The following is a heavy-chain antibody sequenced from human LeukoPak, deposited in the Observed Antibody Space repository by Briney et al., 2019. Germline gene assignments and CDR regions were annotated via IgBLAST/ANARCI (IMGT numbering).Heavy chain of an antibody. J-gene: IGHJ3*02. CDR3: ASQRGYCSGGSCYLDAFDI. V-gene: IGHV3-11*04. D-gene: IGHD2-15*01. CDR1: GFTFSDYY. CDR2: ISSSGSTI. Sequence: PGGSLRLSCAASGFTFSDYYMSWIRQTPGKGLEWVSYISSSGSTIYYADSVKGRFTISRDNAKNSLYLQMNSLRAEDTAVYYCASQRGYCSGGSCYLDAFDIWGQGTMVTVSS.